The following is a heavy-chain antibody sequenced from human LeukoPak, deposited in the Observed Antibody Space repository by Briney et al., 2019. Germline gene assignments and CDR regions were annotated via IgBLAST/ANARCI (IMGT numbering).Heavy chain of an antibody. V-gene: IGHV4-59*01. CDR1: GGSISSYY. Sequence: TSSETLSLTCTVSGGSISSYYWSWIRQPPGKGLEWIGYIYYSGSTNYNPSLKSRVTISVDTSKNQFSLKLSSVISADTAVYYCARVGGSNHYYYGMDVWGQGTTVTVSS. CDR3: ARVGGSNHYYYGMDV. D-gene: IGHD1-26*01. CDR2: IYYSGST. J-gene: IGHJ6*02.